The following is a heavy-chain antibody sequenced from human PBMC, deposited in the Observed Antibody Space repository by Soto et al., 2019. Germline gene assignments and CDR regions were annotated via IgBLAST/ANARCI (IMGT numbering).Heavy chain of an antibody. Sequence: EVQLVESGGALVQPGGSLRLSCVASGFTFSNYWMSWVRQAPGKGLEWVANTNEDGSEKFCVDSLKGRFTISRDNAKNSLYLQMNSLRAEDTAVYFCARGGLAYSESAYWGQGTLVTVSS. CDR3: ARGGLAYSESAY. V-gene: IGHV3-7*01. J-gene: IGHJ4*02. CDR2: TNEDGSEK. D-gene: IGHD4-4*01. CDR1: GFTFSNYW.